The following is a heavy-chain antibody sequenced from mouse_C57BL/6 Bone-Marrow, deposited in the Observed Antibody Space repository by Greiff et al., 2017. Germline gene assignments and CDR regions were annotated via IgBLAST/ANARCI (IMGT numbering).Heavy chain of an antibody. V-gene: IGHV1-74*01. CDR1: GYPFTSYW. CDR3: AILWLRDYYAMDY. Sequence: VQLQQPGAELVKPGASVKVSCKASGYPFTSYWMHWVKQRPGQGLEWIGRIHPSDSDTNYNQKFKGKATFTVAQSSSPANMKLRSLTSEDSSVYYGAILWLRDYYAMDYWGQGTSVTVSS. J-gene: IGHJ4*01. CDR2: IHPSDSDT. D-gene: IGHD2-2*01.